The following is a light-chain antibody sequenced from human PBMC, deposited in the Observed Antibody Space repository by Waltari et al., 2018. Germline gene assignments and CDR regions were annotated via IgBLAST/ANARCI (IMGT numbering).Light chain of an antibody. CDR1: SSNIGPGYA. CDR3: QSYDSSLSGHVV. CDR2: GNS. J-gene: IGLJ2*01. V-gene: IGLV1-40*01. Sequence: QSVLTQPPSVSWAPGQRVTISCTGRSSNIGPGYAVHWYQQLPGTAPKPLIYGNSNRPAGAPDRFSGSKSGTSASLAITGLQAEDEADYYCQSYDSSLSGHVVFGGGTKLTVL.